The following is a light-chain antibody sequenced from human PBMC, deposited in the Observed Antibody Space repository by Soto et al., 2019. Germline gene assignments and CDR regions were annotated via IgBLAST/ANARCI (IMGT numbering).Light chain of an antibody. CDR2: EVS. CDR1: SSDVGSYNY. Sequence: QSALTQPPSASGSPGQSVTISCTGTSSDVGSYNYVSWYQQHPGKAPKPMIYEVSKRPSGVPDRFSGSKSGNTASLTVSGLQVEDEADYYCSSYAGSNNWLFGGGTKLTVL. V-gene: IGLV2-8*01. CDR3: SSYAGSNNWL. J-gene: IGLJ3*02.